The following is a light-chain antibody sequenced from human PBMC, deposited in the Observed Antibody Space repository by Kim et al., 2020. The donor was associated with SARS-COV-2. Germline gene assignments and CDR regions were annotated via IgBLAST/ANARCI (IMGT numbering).Light chain of an antibody. J-gene: IGLJ1*01. CDR2: DVY. Sequence: QSALTQPASVSGSPGQSITISCTGTSADIGTFDFVSWYQEHPGKAPKLLIYDVYKRPSGVSNRFSASKSGNTASLIISGLQSEDEATYYCGSYADITIYVFGHGTKVTVL. CDR3: GSYADITIYV. V-gene: IGLV2-14*03. CDR1: SADIGTFDF.